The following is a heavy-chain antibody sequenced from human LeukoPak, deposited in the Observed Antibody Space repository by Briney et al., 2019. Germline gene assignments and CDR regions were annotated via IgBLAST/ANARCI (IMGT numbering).Heavy chain of an antibody. Sequence: FNTDGSVSAYPDSVEGRFTISRGNAKNTLLLQMNSLRAEDTAVDYCGRVNGASAWVDPWGQGTLVTVSS. D-gene: IGHD3-10*01. J-gene: IGHJ5*02. V-gene: IGHV3-74*01. CDR2: FNTDGSVS. CDR3: GRVNGASAWVDP.